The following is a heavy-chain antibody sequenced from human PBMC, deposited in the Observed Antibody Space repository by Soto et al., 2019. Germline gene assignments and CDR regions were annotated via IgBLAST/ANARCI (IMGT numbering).Heavy chain of an antibody. Sequence: SETLSLTCTVSGGSMRNYFWTWIRQPPGKGLEWIGYIHYSGATSFFPSYNPSLRSRVTISEDTSKNQFSLKLLSVTTADTAVYFCAAGEASSRNLAPYYLDFWGQGTLVTVYS. V-gene: IGHV4-59*01. J-gene: IGHJ4*02. D-gene: IGHD6-13*01. CDR1: GGSMRNYF. CDR3: AAGEASSRNLAPYYLDF. CDR2: IHYSGATSFFP.